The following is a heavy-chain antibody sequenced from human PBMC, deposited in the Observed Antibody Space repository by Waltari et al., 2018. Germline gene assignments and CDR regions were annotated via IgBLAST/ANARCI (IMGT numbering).Heavy chain of an antibody. V-gene: IGHV3-7*01. CDR2: IKQDGSEK. CDR3: AREGSVVGAIHAKNWFDP. J-gene: IGHJ5*02. Sequence: EVQLVESGGGLVQPGGSLRLSCAASGFTFSSYWMTWVRQAPGTGLEWVANIKQDGSEKYYVDSVKGRFTISRDNAKNSLYLQMNSLRAEDTAVYYCAREGSVVGAIHAKNWFDPWGQGTLVTVSS. CDR1: GFTFSSYW. D-gene: IGHD1-26*01.